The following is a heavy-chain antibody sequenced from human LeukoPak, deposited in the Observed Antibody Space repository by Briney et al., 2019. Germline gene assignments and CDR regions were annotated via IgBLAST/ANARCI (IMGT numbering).Heavy chain of an antibody. Sequence: GGSLRLSCVASGFIVSSNYMSWVRQAPGKGLEWVSVIYSGGSTYYADSVKGRFTISRDNSKNTLYLQMNSLRAEDTAVYYCARTAYRIAVAHDAFDIWGQGTMVTVSS. CDR1: GFIVSSNY. CDR2: IYSGGST. CDR3: ARTAYRIAVAHDAFDI. J-gene: IGHJ3*02. D-gene: IGHD6-19*01. V-gene: IGHV3-53*01.